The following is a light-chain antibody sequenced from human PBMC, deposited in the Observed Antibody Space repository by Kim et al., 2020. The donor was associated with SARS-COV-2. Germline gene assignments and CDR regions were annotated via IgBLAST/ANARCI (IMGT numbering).Light chain of an antibody. CDR2: GKN. CDR1: SLRSYY. J-gene: IGLJ1*01. CDR3: NSRDSSGNHPDV. V-gene: IGLV3-19*01. Sequence: SSELTQDPAVSVALGQTVRITCQGDSLRSYYASWYQQKPGQAPVLVIYGKNNRPSGIPDRFSGSSSGNTASSTITGAQAEDEADYYCNSRDSSGNHPDVF.